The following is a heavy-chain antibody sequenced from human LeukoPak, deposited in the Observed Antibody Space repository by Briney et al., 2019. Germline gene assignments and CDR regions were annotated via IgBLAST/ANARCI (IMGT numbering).Heavy chain of an antibody. D-gene: IGHD4-17*01. J-gene: IGHJ2*01. Sequence: PGGSLRLSCAASGFIFSSYGMSWVRQAPGKGLEWVSAISASGGRTYYADSVKGRFTISRDNSKNTLYLQMNSLRAEDTAVYYCAKVAPLGDGDYWYFDLWGRDTLVTVSS. CDR1: GFIFSSYG. V-gene: IGHV3-23*01. CDR3: AKVAPLGDGDYWYFDL. CDR2: ISASGGRT.